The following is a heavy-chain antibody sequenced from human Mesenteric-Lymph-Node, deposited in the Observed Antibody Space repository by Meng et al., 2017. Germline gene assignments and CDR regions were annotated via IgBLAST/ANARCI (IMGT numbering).Heavy chain of an antibody. CDR2: ISSNSYYI. Sequence: EVQLVESGGGLFQPGGFLSFSCAASGFTFSSYSMNWARQAPGKGLVWVYYISSNSYYISYADSVKGRFTISRDNAKNSVYLQMNSLRAEDTAVYYCAEGSGSYAVAYWGQGTLVTVSS. D-gene: IGHD1-26*01. CDR1: GFTFSSYS. CDR3: AEGSGSYAVAY. V-gene: IGHV3-21*01. J-gene: IGHJ4*02.